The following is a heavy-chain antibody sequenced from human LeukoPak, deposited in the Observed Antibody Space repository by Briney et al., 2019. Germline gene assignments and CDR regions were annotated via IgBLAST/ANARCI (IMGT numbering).Heavy chain of an antibody. V-gene: IGHV1-69*13. Sequence: SVRVSCKASGGTLSIYSIGWVRQAPGQGVEWMGGIIPIFGSANFAQKLQGRVTITADDSTNTAYMELSSLRSEDTAFYYCARGLSRWSTPTSSYYYRMDVWGQGTTVVVSS. CDR2: IIPIFGSA. J-gene: IGHJ6*02. CDR3: ARGLSRWSTPTSSYYYRMDV. D-gene: IGHD4-23*01. CDR1: GGTLSIYS.